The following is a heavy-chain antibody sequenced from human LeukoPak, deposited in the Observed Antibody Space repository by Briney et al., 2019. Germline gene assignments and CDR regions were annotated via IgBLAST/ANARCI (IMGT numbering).Heavy chain of an antibody. CDR3: ARVRPPGYCSGGSCYDY. CDR2: ISSSSAAR. V-gene: IGHV3-48*02. J-gene: IGHJ4*02. CDR1: GFTFSTYS. Sequence: GGSLRLSCAASGFTFSTYSMNWVRQAPGKGLEWVSYISSSSAARYDADSVKGRFTISRDDAKNLLYLQMNSLRDEDTAVYYCARVRPPGYCSGGSCYDYWGQGTLVTVSS. D-gene: IGHD2-15*01.